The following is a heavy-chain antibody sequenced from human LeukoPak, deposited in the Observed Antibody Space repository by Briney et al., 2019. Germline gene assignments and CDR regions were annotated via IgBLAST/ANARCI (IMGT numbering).Heavy chain of an antibody. Sequence: GGSLRLSCAASGFTFSSYSMNWVRQAPGKGLEWVSYISSSSSTIYYADSVKGRFTISRDNAKNSLYLQMNSLRAEDTAVYYCAREVLLWFGEPHLPFDYWGQGTLVTVSS. D-gene: IGHD3-10*01. CDR1: GFTFSSYS. V-gene: IGHV3-48*04. CDR2: ISSSSSTI. CDR3: AREVLLWFGEPHLPFDY. J-gene: IGHJ4*02.